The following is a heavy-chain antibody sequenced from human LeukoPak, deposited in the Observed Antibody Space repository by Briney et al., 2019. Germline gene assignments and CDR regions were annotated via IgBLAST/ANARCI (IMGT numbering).Heavy chain of an antibody. CDR1: GGSFSGYY. D-gene: IGHD3-3*01. CDR2: INHSGST. V-gene: IGHV4-34*01. Sequence: SETLSLACAVYGGSFSGYYWSWIRQPPGKGLEWIGEINHSGSTNYNPSLKSRVTISVDTSKNQFSLKLSSVTAADTAVYYCARAAWPYYDFWSGHNWFDPWGQGTLVTAS. J-gene: IGHJ5*02. CDR3: ARAAWPYYDFWSGHNWFDP.